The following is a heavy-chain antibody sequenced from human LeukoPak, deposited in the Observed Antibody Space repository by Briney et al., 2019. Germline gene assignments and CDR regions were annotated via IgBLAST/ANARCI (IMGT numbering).Heavy chain of an antibody. J-gene: IGHJ6*02. CDR3: ARRAGYSNLTYDFGSDCYYYGMDV. CDR2: THYSGST. D-gene: IGHD4-4*01. CDR1: GGSISSYY. V-gene: IGHV4-59*08. Sequence: PSQTLSLTCTVSGGSISSYYWSWIRQPPGKVLGWNGYTHYSGSTNYNTSLKTRVTISGGTSKKQFSLKLSSGTAADTGVDYCARRAGYSNLTYDFGSDCYYYGMDVWGQGTTVTVSS.